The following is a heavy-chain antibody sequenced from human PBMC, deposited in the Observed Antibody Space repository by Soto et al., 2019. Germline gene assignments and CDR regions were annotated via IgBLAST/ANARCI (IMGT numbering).Heavy chain of an antibody. V-gene: IGHV1-18*01. CDR2: INVYNGNT. CDR1: GYTFTSYG. J-gene: IGHJ4*02. Sequence: QVQLVQSGAEVKKPGASVKVSCKASGYTFTSYGISWVRQAPGQGLEWMGWINVYNGNTNYAQKLQGRVTMTTDTSTSTAYLDLRSLLSVDTSVYFCARDTSRGEYYYWGQGTLVTVSS. CDR3: ARDTSRGEYYY. D-gene: IGHD3-10*01.